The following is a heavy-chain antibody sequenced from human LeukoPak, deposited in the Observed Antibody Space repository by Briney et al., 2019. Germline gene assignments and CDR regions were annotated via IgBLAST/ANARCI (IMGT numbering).Heavy chain of an antibody. D-gene: IGHD6-19*01. CDR1: GFTFSSYE. CDR2: IKQDGSEK. CDR3: AREGYSSGWCFDY. V-gene: IGHV3-7*01. Sequence: GGSLRLSCAASGFTFSSYEMNWVRQAPGKGLEWVANIKQDGSEKYYVDSVKGRFTISRDNAKNSLYLQMNSLRAEDTAVYYCAREGYSSGWCFDYWGQGTLVTVSS. J-gene: IGHJ4*02.